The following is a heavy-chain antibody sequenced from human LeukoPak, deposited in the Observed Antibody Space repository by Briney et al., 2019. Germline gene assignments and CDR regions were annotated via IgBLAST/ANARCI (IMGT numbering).Heavy chain of an antibody. Sequence: SETLSLTCAVSGYSISSGYYWGWIRQPPGKGLEWIGSIFHSGSTYYNPSLKSRVNMSVDTSKNQISLKLSSVAAADTAVYYCARASGSYGSGSYYYYGMDVWGKGTTVTVSS. V-gene: IGHV4-38-2*01. CDR1: GYSISSGYY. J-gene: IGHJ6*04. CDR2: IFHSGST. D-gene: IGHD3-10*01. CDR3: ARASGSYGSGSYYYYGMDV.